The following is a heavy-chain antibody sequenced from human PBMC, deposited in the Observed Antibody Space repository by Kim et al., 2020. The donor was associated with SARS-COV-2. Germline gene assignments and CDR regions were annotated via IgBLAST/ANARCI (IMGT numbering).Heavy chain of an antibody. CDR1: GFIFNSYS. Sequence: GGSLRLSCAASGFIFNSYSMNWVRRAPGKGLEWVSSISSTSSYIYYADSVKGRFTISRDNAKNSLYLEMNSLGAGDTAVYYCARGSQWLAGSMTDYWGQGTLVTVSS. J-gene: IGHJ4*02. CDR2: ISSTSSYI. V-gene: IGHV3-21*01. CDR3: ARGSQWLAGSMTDY. D-gene: IGHD6-19*01.